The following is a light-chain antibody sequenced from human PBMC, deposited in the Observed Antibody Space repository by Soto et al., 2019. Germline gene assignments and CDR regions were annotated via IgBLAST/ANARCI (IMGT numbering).Light chain of an antibody. J-gene: IGKJ4*01. Sequence: EILMTQSPATLSVSPGERATLSCRASQSVRSNLAWYQQKPGQAPRLLIDGASTRAPGTPARFTGSGSGTEFTLTISSLQPEDVAVYYCQQYNNWLTFGGGTKVETK. V-gene: IGKV3-15*01. CDR2: GAS. CDR1: QSVRSN. CDR3: QQYNNWLT.